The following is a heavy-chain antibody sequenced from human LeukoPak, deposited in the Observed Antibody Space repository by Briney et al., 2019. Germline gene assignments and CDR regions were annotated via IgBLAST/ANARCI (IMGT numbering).Heavy chain of an antibody. D-gene: IGHD3-3*01. J-gene: IGHJ6*02. Sequence: GGSLRLFCAASGFTFSSYSMNWVRQAPGKGLEWVSSISSSSSYIYYADSVKGRFTISRDNAKNSLYLQMNSLRAEDTAVYYCARDSKVWSGYSWSRYYYGMDVWGQGTTVTVSS. CDR2: ISSSSSYI. CDR1: GFTFSSYS. V-gene: IGHV3-21*01. CDR3: ARDSKVWSGYSWSRYYYGMDV.